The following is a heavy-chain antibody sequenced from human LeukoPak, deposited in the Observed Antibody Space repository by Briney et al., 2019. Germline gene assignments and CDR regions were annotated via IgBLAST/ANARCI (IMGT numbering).Heavy chain of an antibody. Sequence: SETLSLTCTVSGDSITSSSYYWGWIRQPPGKGLEWIGNIYYSGSTYYNPSLKSRVTISVDTSKNQFSLKLSSVTAADTAVYYCARRVAVAGNYYFDYWGQGTLVTVSA. CDR3: ARRVAVAGNYYFDY. CDR1: GDSITSSSYY. J-gene: IGHJ4*02. CDR2: IYYSGST. D-gene: IGHD6-19*01. V-gene: IGHV4-39*01.